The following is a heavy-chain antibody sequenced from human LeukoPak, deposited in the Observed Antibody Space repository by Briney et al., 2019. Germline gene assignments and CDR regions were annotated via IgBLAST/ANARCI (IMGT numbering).Heavy chain of an antibody. CDR3: AKFVTAHKISSTSFDY. CDR1: GFTFSSYA. CDR2: IVNSGGST. D-gene: IGHD1-1*01. Sequence: GGSLRLSCAASGFTFSSYAMSWVRQAPGKGLEWVSAIVNSGGSTYYADSVKGRFTISRDNSKNTLYLQMNSPRVEDTAVYYCAKFVTAHKISSTSFDYWGQGTLVTVSS. V-gene: IGHV3-23*01. J-gene: IGHJ4*02.